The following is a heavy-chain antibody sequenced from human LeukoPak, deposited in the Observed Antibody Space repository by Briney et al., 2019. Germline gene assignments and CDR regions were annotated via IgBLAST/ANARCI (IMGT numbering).Heavy chain of an antibody. Sequence: ASVKVSCKASGYTFTSYDINWVRQATGQGLEWMGWMNPNSGNTGYAQKFQGRVTMTRNTSISTAYMELSSLRSEDTAVYYCARADIVVVPAAIYVYYYYGMDVWGQGTTVTVSS. D-gene: IGHD2-2*01. CDR2: MNPNSGNT. CDR1: GYTFTSYD. CDR3: ARADIVVVPAAIYVYYYYGMDV. J-gene: IGHJ6*02. V-gene: IGHV1-8*01.